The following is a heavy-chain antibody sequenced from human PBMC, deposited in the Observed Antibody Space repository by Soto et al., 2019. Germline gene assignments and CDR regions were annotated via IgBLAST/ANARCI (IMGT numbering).Heavy chain of an antibody. V-gene: IGHV3-53*01. D-gene: IGHD1-26*01. CDR3: ARASGSRFFDY. J-gene: IGHJ4*02. Sequence: GSLRLSCAASGFIVSSEYMSWVRQAPGKGLEWVSGIYSGGNTYYTDSVKGRFTISRDTSKNTLHLQMNSLRAEDTAVYYCARASGSRFFDYWGQGALVTVS. CDR2: IYSGGNT. CDR1: GFIVSSEY.